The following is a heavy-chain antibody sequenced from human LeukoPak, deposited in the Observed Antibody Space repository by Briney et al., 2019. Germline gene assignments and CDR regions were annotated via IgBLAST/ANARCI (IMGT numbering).Heavy chain of an antibody. CDR1: GFTVSSNY. CDR2: IYSRGST. V-gene: IGHV3-53*04. CDR3: ARAPEWLIFDY. J-gene: IGHJ4*02. Sequence: GGPLRLSCAASGFTVSSNYMSWVRQAPGKGLEWVSVIYSRGSTYYADSVKGRFTISRHNSKNTLYLQMNSLRAEDTAVYFCARAPEWLIFDYWGQGTLVTVSS. D-gene: IGHD6-19*01.